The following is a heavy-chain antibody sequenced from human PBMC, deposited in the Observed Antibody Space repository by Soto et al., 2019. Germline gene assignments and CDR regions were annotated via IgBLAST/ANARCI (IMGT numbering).Heavy chain of an antibody. CDR1: GFTFSSYA. J-gene: IGHJ4*02. D-gene: IGHD2-2*01. Sequence: EVQLLESGGGLVQPGGSLRLSCAASGFTFSSYAMSWVRQAPGKGLEWVSAISGSGGSRYYADSVKGRFTISNDNSKNTLYLQMNSLRAEDTAVYYCAKRSDIVVVPADNHDYWGQGTLVTVSS. V-gene: IGHV3-23*01. CDR3: AKRSDIVVVPADNHDY. CDR2: ISGSGGSR.